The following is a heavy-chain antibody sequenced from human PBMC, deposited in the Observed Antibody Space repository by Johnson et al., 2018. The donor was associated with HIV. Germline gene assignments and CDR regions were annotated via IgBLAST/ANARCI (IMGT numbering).Heavy chain of an antibody. CDR3: AKDGGRLRTDAFDI. J-gene: IGHJ3*02. V-gene: IGHV3-30-3*01. CDR1: GFTFSSYA. CDR2: ISYGGNKQ. Sequence: QVQLVESGGGVVQPGRSLRLSCAASGFTFSSYAMHWVRQPPGKGLEWVAVISYGGNKQYYVDSVEGRFTISRDNSKNTLYLQMNSLRAEDTAVYYCAKDGGRLRTDAFDIWGQVTMVTVSS. D-gene: IGHD2-15*01.